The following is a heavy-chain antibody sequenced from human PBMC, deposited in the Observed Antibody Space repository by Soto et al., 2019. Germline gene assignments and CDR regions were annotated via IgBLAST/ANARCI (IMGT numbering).Heavy chain of an antibody. CDR3: ARGGYSSSWYFDY. CDR1: GGSISSYY. V-gene: IGHV4-59*12. Sequence: TSETLSLTCTVAGGSISSYYWSWIRQPPGKGLEWIGYIYYSGSTNYNPSLKSRVTISVDTSKNQFSRKLSSVTAADTAVYYCARGGYSSSWYFDYWGQGTLVTVSS. CDR2: IYYSGST. J-gene: IGHJ4*02. D-gene: IGHD6-13*01.